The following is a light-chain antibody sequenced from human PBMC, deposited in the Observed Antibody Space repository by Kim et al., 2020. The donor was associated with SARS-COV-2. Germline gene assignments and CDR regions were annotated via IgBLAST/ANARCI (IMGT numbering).Light chain of an antibody. CDR2: GKN. CDR1: SLRSYY. V-gene: IGLV3-19*01. J-gene: IGLJ2*01. CDR3: KSRDSSGKVV. Sequence: SSELTQDPAVSVALGQTVRITCQGDSLRSYYASWYQQKPGQAPVLVIYGKNNRPSGIPDRFSGSSSGNTASLTITGAQAEDEADHYCKSRDSSGKVVFGGGTKLTVL.